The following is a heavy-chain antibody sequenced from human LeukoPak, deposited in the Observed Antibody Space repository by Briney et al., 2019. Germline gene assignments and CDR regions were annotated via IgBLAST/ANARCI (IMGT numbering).Heavy chain of an antibody. CDR2: IYPDDSDT. D-gene: IGHD1-26*01. CDR1: GYSFTSYW. J-gene: IGHJ5*02. CDR3: ARRGNSAFWFDP. V-gene: IGHV5-51*01. Sequence: GESLKISCKGSGYSFTSYWIAWVRQMPGKGLEWMGIIYPDDSDTRYSPSFQGQVTISADKSINTAYLHWSSLKASDTAMYYCARRGNSAFWFDPWGQGTLVTVSS.